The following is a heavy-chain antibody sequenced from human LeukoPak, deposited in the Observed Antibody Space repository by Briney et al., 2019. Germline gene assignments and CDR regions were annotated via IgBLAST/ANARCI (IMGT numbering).Heavy chain of an antibody. CDR3: ARDRKYYYDSSGYTTETFWFDP. J-gene: IGHJ5*02. Sequence: ASVKVSCKASGYTFTSYGISWVRQAPGQGLEWMGWISAYNGNTNYAQKFQGRVTMTRDTSISTAYMELSRLRSDDTAVYYCARDRKYYYDSSGYTTETFWFDPWGQGTLVTVSS. V-gene: IGHV1-18*01. D-gene: IGHD3-22*01. CDR2: ISAYNGNT. CDR1: GYTFTSYG.